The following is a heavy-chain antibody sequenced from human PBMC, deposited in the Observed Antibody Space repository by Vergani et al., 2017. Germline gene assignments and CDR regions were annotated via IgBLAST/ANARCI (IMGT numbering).Heavy chain of an antibody. V-gene: IGHV1-2*02. Sequence: VQLVQSGADLKKPGASLKVFCKASGHTFIDSYIHWVRQAPGQRLEWMGWINPTNGGTKYAQKFQGRVTMTRDTSITTAYMELKKLTSDDTAAYYCAKDAEDVDPTREWFDPWGQGTLVTVSS. J-gene: IGHJ5*02. CDR2: INPTNGGT. CDR1: GHTFIDSY. D-gene: IGHD5-12*01. CDR3: AKDAEDVDPTREWFDP.